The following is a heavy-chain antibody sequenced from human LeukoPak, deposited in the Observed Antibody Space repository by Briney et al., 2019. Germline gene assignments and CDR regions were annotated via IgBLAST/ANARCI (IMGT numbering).Heavy chain of an antibody. CDR2: ISWNSAYI. CDR1: GFTFHHYA. J-gene: IGHJ4*02. V-gene: IGHV3-9*01. D-gene: IGHD5-12*01. Sequence: PGGSLRLSCAASGFTFHHYAIHWVRQVPGKGLEWVSGISWNSAYIGYADSVKGRFTIPRDNAKNSVYLQMNSLRAEDTALYYCAKDKAPLYSGYDWDLDFWGRGTMVTVSS. CDR3: AKDKAPLYSGYDWDLDF.